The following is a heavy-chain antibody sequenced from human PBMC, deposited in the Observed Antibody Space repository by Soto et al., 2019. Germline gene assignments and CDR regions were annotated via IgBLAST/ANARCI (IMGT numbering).Heavy chain of an antibody. CDR2: IRSKTNTYAT. Sequence: GGSLRLSCAASGFIFTDSAMHWVRQASGKGLEWVGRIRSKTNTYATEYAASVKGRFTISRDDSKNTAYLQMNSLKTEDTAVYYCTRHFQDCWGQGTLVTVPQ. CDR1: GFIFTDSA. J-gene: IGHJ4*02. CDR3: TRHFQDC. V-gene: IGHV3-73*01.